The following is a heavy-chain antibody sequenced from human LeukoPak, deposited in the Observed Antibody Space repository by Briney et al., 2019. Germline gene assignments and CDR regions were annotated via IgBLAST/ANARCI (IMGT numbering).Heavy chain of an antibody. V-gene: IGHV3-21*01. D-gene: IGHD3-10*02. J-gene: IGHJ6*04. Sequence: GGSLRLSCEASGFTFTTYSMTWVRQAPGKGLEWVSIISSGSSAIFSADALKGRFTISRDNAKNSLYLQMNSLRAEDTAVYYCAELGITMIGGVWGKGTTVTISS. CDR3: AELGITMIGGV. CDR2: ISSGSSAI. CDR1: GFTFTTYS.